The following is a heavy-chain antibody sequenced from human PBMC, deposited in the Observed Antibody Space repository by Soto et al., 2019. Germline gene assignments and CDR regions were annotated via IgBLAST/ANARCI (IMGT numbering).Heavy chain of an antibody. CDR2: IKNEADGGTT. V-gene: IGHV3-15*01. CDR1: GLTFSIAW. J-gene: IGHJ3*02. Sequence: EEQLVESGGGLVERGGSLRLSCAASGLTFSIAWLSWVRQAPGKGLEWVGLIKNEADGGTTDNAASVKDRFTISRDDSKSTLYLQMNSLKTEDTAVYYCTSMNDRDAFDIWGQGTMVTVSS. CDR3: TSMNDRDAFDI. D-gene: IGHD1-1*01.